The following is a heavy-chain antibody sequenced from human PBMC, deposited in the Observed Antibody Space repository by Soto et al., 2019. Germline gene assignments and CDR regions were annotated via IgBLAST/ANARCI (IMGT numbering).Heavy chain of an antibody. D-gene: IGHD1-26*01. V-gene: IGHV1-18*01. CDR1: GYTFTTHG. CDR2: VSGDNGHT. J-gene: IGHJ5*02. Sequence: QVQLVQSGAEVKKPGASVKVSCKASGYTFTTHGISWVRQAPGQGLEWMGWVSGDNGHTNYAQRLQGRVTMTTDTSTHTVYMERRSPRSADTSVYYCARDLEYCHSGTCYREWFDPCGDGTLVTVSS. CDR3: ARDLEYCHSGTCYREWFDP.